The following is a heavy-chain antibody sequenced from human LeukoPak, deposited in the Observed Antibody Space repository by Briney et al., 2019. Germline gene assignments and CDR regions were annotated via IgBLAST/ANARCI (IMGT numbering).Heavy chain of an antibody. CDR1: GYTFTGYY. CDR2: INPNSGGT. Sequence: GASVKVSWKAPGYTFTGYYMHWVRQAPGQGLEWMGWINPNSGGTNYAQKFQGRVTMTRDTSISTAYMELSRLRSDDTAVYYCARAHCSSTSCYVGIFDYWGQGTLVTVSS. J-gene: IGHJ4*02. V-gene: IGHV1-2*02. D-gene: IGHD2-2*01. CDR3: ARAHCSSTSCYVGIFDY.